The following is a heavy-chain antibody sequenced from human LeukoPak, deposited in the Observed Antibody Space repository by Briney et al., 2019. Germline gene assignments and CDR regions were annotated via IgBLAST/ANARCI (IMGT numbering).Heavy chain of an antibody. CDR2: VHYSGPT. V-gene: IGHV4-59*08. CDR3: ARQGSGSPDAFDI. D-gene: IGHD6-19*01. CDR1: XGXXXGXX. Sequence: SLXCTVXXGXXXGXXCSXXXQXXXXXXXXIGYVHYSGPTDSNPSLKSRVTISVDTSKNQFSLKLTSVTAADTAVYYCARQGSGSPDAFDIWGQGTMVTVSS. J-gene: IGHJ3*02.